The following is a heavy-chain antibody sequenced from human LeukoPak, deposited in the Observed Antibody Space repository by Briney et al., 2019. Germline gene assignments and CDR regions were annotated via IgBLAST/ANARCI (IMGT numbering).Heavy chain of an antibody. CDR3: ARGQDAFKTGY. CDR1: GGSLTIGSYY. J-gene: IGHJ4*02. CDR2: IHPSGIT. Sequence: SQTLSLPCTVSGGSLTIGSYYWTWIRHYPGKGLEWIGYIHPSGITDYNPSLKSRVTMSLAMSQNQFSLKLTSVTAADTAIYYCARGQDAFKTGYWGQGTLVTVSS. D-gene: IGHD5-24*01. V-gene: IGHV4-31*03.